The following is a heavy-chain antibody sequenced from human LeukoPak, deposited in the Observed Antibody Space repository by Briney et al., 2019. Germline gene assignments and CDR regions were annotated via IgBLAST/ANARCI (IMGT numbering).Heavy chain of an antibody. CDR1: GFTFSSYE. CDR2: ISSSGSTI. J-gene: IGHJ5*02. D-gene: IGHD5-12*01. Sequence: PGGSLRLSCAASGFTFSSYEMNWVRQAPGKGLEWVSYISSSGSTIYYADSAKGRFTISRDNAKNSLYLQMNSLRAEDTAVYYCAREVATTPGHWFDPWGQGTLVTVSS. V-gene: IGHV3-48*03. CDR3: AREVATTPGHWFDP.